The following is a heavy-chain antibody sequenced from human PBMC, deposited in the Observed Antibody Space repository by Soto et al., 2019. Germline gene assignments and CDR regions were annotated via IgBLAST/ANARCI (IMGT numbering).Heavy chain of an antibody. J-gene: IGHJ4*02. CDR3: ARNYYDSSGYYIYYFDY. CDR2: IYYSGTT. D-gene: IGHD3-22*01. V-gene: IGHV4-31*03. CDR1: GGSISSGDFY. Sequence: KSSETLSLTCTVSGGSISSGDFYWSWIRQHPGKGLEWIGYIYYSGTTYYNPSLKSRVAISVDTSKNQFSLKLSSVTAADTAVYYCARNYYDSSGYYIYYFDYWGQGTLVTVSS.